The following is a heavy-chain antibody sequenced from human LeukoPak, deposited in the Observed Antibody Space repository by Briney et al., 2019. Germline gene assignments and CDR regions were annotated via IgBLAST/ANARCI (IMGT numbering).Heavy chain of an antibody. D-gene: IGHD6-19*01. CDR2: ISGSGDNT. J-gene: IGHJ4*02. CDR3: AKVPHSSAWYVALDY. V-gene: IGHV3-23*01. Sequence: TGGSLRLSCAASGFTFSSYAMSWVRQAPGKGLEWVSAISGSGDNTYYADSVKGRFTISRDNSKNTLFLQMNSLRAEDTAVYYCAKVPHSSAWYVALDYWGQGTLVTVSS. CDR1: GFTFSSYA.